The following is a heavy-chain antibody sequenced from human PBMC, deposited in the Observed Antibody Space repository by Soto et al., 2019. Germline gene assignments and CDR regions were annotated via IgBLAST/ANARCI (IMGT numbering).Heavy chain of an antibody. CDR2: INPNSGGT. J-gene: IGHJ4*02. Sequence: GASVNVCCKARGYRVTGYFLVLVRQAPGQGLEWMGWINPNSGGTNYAQKFQGWVTMTRDTSISTAYMELSRLRSDDTAVYYCARGQTSSFDYWGQGTLVTVSS. CDR1: GYRVTGYF. CDR3: ARGQTSSFDY. V-gene: IGHV1-2*04.